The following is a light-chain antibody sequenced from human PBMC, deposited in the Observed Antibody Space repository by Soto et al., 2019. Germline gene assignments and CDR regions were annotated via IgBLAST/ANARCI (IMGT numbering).Light chain of an antibody. Sequence: EIVMTHSPATLSVSPGESATLSCSSSQSVSNNLAWYQQKPGQTPRLLIYGASTRATGFPARFSGSGSGTEFTLTISSLQSEDFAVYYCQQYNNWPPTWTFGQGTKVDIK. CDR2: GAS. J-gene: IGKJ1*01. CDR1: QSVSNN. V-gene: IGKV3-15*01. CDR3: QQYNNWPPTWT.